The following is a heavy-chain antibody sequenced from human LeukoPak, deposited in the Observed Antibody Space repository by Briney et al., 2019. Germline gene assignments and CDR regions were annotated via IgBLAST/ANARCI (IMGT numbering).Heavy chain of an antibody. J-gene: IGHJ1*01. Sequence: SETLSLTCTVSGASISSYYWSWIRQPPGKGLEWIGYIYYSGSTNYNPSLKSRVTMSLDTSKNQFSLRLSSVTAADTAVFYCATASFGCFQHWGQGTLVTVSS. CDR3: ATASFGCFQH. V-gene: IGHV4-59*01. D-gene: IGHD3-10*01. CDR2: IYYSGST. CDR1: GASISSYY.